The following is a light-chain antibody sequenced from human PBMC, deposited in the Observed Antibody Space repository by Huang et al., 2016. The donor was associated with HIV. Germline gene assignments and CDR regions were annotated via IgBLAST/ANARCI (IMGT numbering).Light chain of an antibody. V-gene: IGKV3-15*01. J-gene: IGKJ5*01. CDR1: QSVSSD. CDR2: GAS. CDR3: QQYNNWPSIT. Sequence: EIVMTQSPATLSVSPGEGATLSCRASQSVSSDLAWYQQTPGQAPRLLIYGASTRASDVPARFSGSGSGTEFTPTISSLQSEDFAIYYCQQYNNWPSITFGQGTRLEIK.